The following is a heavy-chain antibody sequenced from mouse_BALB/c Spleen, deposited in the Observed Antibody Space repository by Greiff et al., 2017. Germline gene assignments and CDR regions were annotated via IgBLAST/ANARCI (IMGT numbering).Heavy chain of an antibody. CDR1: GFSLTSYG. D-gene: IGHD2-10*01. CDR3: ARAYYGNFLFDY. CDR2: IWAGGST. V-gene: IGHV2-9*02. Sequence: VQLQESGPGLVATSQSLSITCTVSGFSLTSYGVHWVRQPPGKGLEWLGVIWAGGSTNYNSALMSRLSISKDNSKSQVFLKMNSLQTDDTAMYYCARAYYGNFLFDYWGQGTTLTVSS. J-gene: IGHJ2*01.